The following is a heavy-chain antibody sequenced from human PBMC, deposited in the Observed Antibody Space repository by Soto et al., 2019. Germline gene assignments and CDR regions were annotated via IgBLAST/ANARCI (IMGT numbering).Heavy chain of an antibody. V-gene: IGHV3-23*01. CDR2: ISGSGGST. D-gene: IGHD3-22*01. CDR1: GFTFSSYA. J-gene: IGHJ4*02. Sequence: GGSLRLSCAASGFTFSSYAMSWVRQAPGKGLEWVSAISGSGGSTYYADSVKGRFTISRDNSKNTLYLQMNSLRAEDTAVYYCAKANSSGYYYALFDYWGQGTLVTVSS. CDR3: AKANSSGYYYALFDY.